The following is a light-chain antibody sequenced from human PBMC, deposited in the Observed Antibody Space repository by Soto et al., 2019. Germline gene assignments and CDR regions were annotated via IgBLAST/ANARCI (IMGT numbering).Light chain of an antibody. V-gene: IGKV3-20*01. Sequence: GLTRSPAILSFSPGEPATLCCRASRHVYINALAWYQQKPGRTPTLLIYGAATRDTGIPDRFIATGYGADLVLTISSVEPEDFAVYYFQHCGASPFTFGPRTRGEI. CDR1: RHVYINA. CDR2: GAA. J-gene: IGKJ3*01. CDR3: QHCGASPFT.